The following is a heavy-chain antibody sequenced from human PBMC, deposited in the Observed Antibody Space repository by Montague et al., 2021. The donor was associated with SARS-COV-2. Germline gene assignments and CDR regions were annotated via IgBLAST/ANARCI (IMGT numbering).Heavy chain of an antibody. CDR1: GGSFSGYY. Sequence: SETLSLTCAVYGGSFSGYYWSWIRQPPEKGLEWIGEINQSGRTNNNPSLKSRVIISVDTSKNQFSLKLSSVTAADTAVYYCARRGSSAWGVTVSAELDYWGQGILVIVSS. CDR3: ARRGSSAWGVTVSAELDY. D-gene: IGHD3-10*01. J-gene: IGHJ4*02. CDR2: INQSGRT. V-gene: IGHV4-34*01.